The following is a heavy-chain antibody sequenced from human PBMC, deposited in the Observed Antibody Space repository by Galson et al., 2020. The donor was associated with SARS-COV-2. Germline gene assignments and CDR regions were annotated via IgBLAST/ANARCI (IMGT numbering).Heavy chain of an antibody. CDR1: GFTFDDYA. CDR3: AKFYDSSGFFDY. CDR2: ISWNSGSI. Sequence: SLKISCAASGFTFDDYAMHWVRQAPGKGPEWVSGISWNSGSIGYADSVKGRFTISRDNAKNSLYLQMNSLRAEDTALYYCAKFYDSSGFFDYWGQGTLVTVSS. D-gene: IGHD3-22*01. J-gene: IGHJ4*02. V-gene: IGHV3-9*01.